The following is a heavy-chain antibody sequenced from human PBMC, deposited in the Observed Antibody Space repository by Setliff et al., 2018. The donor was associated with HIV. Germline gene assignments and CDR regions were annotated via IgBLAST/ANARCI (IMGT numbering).Heavy chain of an antibody. D-gene: IGHD4-17*01. CDR1: GFTFSSYE. CDR3: ARLAPPDDYGDLGGIDH. Sequence: GGSLRLSCAASGFTFSSYEMNWVRQAPGKGLEWVSYISSSGSTIYYADSVKGRFTISRDNAKNSLYLQMNSLRAEDTAVYYCARLAPPDDYGDLGGIDHWGQGTLVTVSS. V-gene: IGHV3-48*03. CDR2: ISSSGSTI. J-gene: IGHJ4*02.